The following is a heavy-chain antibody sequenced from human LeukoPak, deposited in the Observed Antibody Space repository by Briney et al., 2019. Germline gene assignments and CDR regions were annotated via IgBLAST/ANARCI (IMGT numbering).Heavy chain of an antibody. J-gene: IGHJ6*03. V-gene: IGHV1-8*03. Sequence: ASVKVSCNASGYTFTSYDINWVRQATGQGLEWMGWINPNSGNTGYAQKFQGRVTITRNTSISTAYMELSSLRSEDTAVYYCARGKHGYYDSSGYYYYYMDVWGKGTTVIVSS. CDR1: GYTFTSYD. D-gene: IGHD3-22*01. CDR2: INPNSGNT. CDR3: ARGKHGYYDSSGYYYYYMDV.